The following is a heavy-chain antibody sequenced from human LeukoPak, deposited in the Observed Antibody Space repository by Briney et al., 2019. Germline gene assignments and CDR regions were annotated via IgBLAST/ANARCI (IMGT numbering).Heavy chain of an antibody. Sequence: GGSLRLSCAASGFTFSSYWMSWVRQAPGKGLEWVANIRQDGSDKYYVDSVKGRFTISRDNAKNSLYLQMNSLRAEDTAVYYCARGGARDSSGYYYGFSYWGQGTLVTVSS. V-gene: IGHV3-7*01. CDR2: IRQDGSDK. D-gene: IGHD3-22*01. CDR3: ARGGARDSSGYYYGFSY. CDR1: GFTFSSYW. J-gene: IGHJ4*02.